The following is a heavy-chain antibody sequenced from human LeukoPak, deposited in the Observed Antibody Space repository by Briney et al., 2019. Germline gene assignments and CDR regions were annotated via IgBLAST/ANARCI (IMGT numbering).Heavy chain of an antibody. CDR2: IYYSGST. CDR3: AREDKAGSYYYFDY. Sequence: ASETLSLTCTVSGGSISSGGYYWSWIRQHPGKGLEWIGYIYYSGSTYYNPSLKSRVTISVDTSKNQFSLKLSSVTAADTAVYYCAREDKAGSYYYFDYWGQGTLSPSPQ. V-gene: IGHV4-31*03. CDR1: GGSISSGGYY. J-gene: IGHJ4*02. D-gene: IGHD3-10*01.